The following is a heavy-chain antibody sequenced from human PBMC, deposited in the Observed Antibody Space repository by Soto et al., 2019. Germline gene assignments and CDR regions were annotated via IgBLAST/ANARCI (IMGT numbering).Heavy chain of an antibody. CDR2: ISYDGSNK. V-gene: IGHV3-30-3*01. CDR1: GFTFSSYA. D-gene: IGHD2-15*01. J-gene: IGHJ6*02. CDR3: ARDGAYYEYYYGMDV. Sequence: GGSLRLSCAASGFTFSSYAMHWVRQAPGKGLEWVAVISYDGSNKYYADSVKGRFTISRDNSKNTLYLQMNSLRAEDTAVYYCARDGAYYEYYYGMDVWGQGTTVTVSS.